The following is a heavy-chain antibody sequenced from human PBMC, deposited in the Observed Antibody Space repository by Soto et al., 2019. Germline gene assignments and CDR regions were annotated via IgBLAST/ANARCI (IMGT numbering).Heavy chain of an antibody. D-gene: IGHD3-10*01. V-gene: IGHV4-59*01. CDR2: IYYSGST. CDR1: GGSISSYY. CDR3: ARAGATMVRGYYYYYGMDV. J-gene: IGHJ6*02. Sequence: PSETLSLTCTVSGGSISSYYWSWIRQPPGKGLEWIGYIYYSGSTNYNPSLKSRVTISVDTSKNQFSLKLSSVTAADTAVYYCARAGATMVRGYYYYYGMDVWGQGTTVTV.